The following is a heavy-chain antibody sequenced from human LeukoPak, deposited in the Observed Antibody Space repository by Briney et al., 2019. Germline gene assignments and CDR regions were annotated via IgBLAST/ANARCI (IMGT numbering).Heavy chain of an antibody. CDR2: LWCVESST. V-gene: IGHV3-33*01. CDR1: GFTFKNSS. CDR3: ARDTRKGDLDY. J-gene: IGHJ4*02. Sequence: GGALRHSSAAPGFTFKNSSLHSVRHAPGKRLEWVTLLWCVESSTSYADPVMGRFTTSPDTTQNTLYLQMNSPRADDTALYYCARDTRKGDLDYWGQGTLVTVSS. D-gene: IGHD3-16*01.